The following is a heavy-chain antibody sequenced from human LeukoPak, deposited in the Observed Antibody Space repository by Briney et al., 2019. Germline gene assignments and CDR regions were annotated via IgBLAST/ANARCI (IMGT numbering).Heavy chain of an antibody. J-gene: IGHJ4*02. CDR2: ISTSGGST. V-gene: IGHV3-23*01. CDR3: ARRHAFDY. Sequence: PGGSRSLSCAASGFTFSFYAMSWVRQAPGRGLEWVSTISTSGGSTYSADSVKGRFTISRDNSKNTLYLQMNSLRAEDTAVYYCARRHAFDYWGQGTLVTVSS. CDR1: GFTFSFYA.